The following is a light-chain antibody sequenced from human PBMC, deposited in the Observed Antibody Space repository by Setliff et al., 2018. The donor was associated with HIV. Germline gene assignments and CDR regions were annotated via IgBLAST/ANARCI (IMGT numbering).Light chain of an antibody. CDR3: SSYTSTRALL. V-gene: IGLV2-14*03. Sequence: QSVLAQPASVSGSPGQSVTISCTGTSSDVGGHNFVSWYQQHPGKTPELLIYDVTNRPSGVSDRFSGSKSGNTASLTISGLQPEDEADYYCSSYTSTRALLFGGGTK. J-gene: IGLJ2*01. CDR2: DVT. CDR1: SSDVGGHNF.